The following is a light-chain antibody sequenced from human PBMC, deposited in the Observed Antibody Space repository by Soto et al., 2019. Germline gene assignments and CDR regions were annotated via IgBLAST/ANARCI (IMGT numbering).Light chain of an antibody. CDR1: QSISAY. CDR3: QQSYNTPHT. Sequence: DIRMTQSPSSLSASVGDRVTITCRASQSISAYLNWYQQKPGKAPKPLIYGVSSLQSGVPSRFSGSGSGSATDFSLTISSLQPEDFATYYCQQSYNTPHTFGQGTKLEIK. CDR2: GVS. J-gene: IGKJ2*01. V-gene: IGKV1-39*01.